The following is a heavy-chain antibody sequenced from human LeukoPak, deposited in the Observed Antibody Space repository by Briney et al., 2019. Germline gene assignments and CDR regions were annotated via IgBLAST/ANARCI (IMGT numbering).Heavy chain of an antibody. V-gene: IGHV3-21*01. CDR1: GFTFSSYS. Sequence: GGSLRLSCAASGFTFSSYSMNWVRQAPGKGLEWVSSISSSSSYIYYADSVKGRFTISRDNAKNSLYLQMNSLRAEDTAVYYCARDMVRGVIALNPMQVGRGTNYFDYWGQGTLVTVSS. CDR3: ARDMVRGVIALNPMQVGRGTNYFDY. J-gene: IGHJ4*02. D-gene: IGHD3-10*01. CDR2: ISSSSSYI.